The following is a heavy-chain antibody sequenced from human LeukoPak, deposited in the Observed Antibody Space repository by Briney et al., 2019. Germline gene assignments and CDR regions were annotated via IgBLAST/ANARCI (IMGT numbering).Heavy chain of an antibody. Sequence: SETLSLTCTASGGSISSSSYYWGWIRQPPGKGLEWIGSIYYSGSTYYNPSLKSRVTISVDTSKNQFSLKLSSVTAADTAVYYCARGCYCSGGSCYSRIWFDPWGQGTLVTVSS. CDR2: IYYSGST. D-gene: IGHD2-15*01. V-gene: IGHV4-39*07. CDR3: ARGCYCSGGSCYSRIWFDP. CDR1: GGSISSSSYY. J-gene: IGHJ5*02.